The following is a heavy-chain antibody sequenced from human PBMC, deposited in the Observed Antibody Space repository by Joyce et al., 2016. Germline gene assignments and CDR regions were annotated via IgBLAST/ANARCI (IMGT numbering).Heavy chain of an antibody. J-gene: IGHJ5*02. CDR1: GFSFSGYW. D-gene: IGHD6-6*01. CDR3: VRGISARPGGPNWFDP. V-gene: IGHV3-74*01. Sequence: EVQLVESGGGLVQPGGSLRLSCAASGFSFSGYWRHWVRQAPGKGLGGVLRINTDGSSTRFADSVKGRFTISRDNANNTLYLQMNSLRAEDTAVYYCVRGISARPGGPNWFDPWGQGTLVTVSS. CDR2: INTDGSST.